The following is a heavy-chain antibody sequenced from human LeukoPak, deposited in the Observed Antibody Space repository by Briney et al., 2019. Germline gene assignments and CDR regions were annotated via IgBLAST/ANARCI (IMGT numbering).Heavy chain of an antibody. J-gene: IGHJ4*02. Sequence: GGSLRLSCAASGFTFSSYGMHWVRQAPGKGLEWVAVIWYDGSNKYYADSVKGRFTISRDNSKNTLYLQMNSLRAEDTAVYYCAKDNDDYLYYFDYWGQGTLVTVSS. D-gene: IGHD4-17*01. V-gene: IGHV3-33*06. CDR2: IWYDGSNK. CDR1: GFTFSSYG. CDR3: AKDNDDYLYYFDY.